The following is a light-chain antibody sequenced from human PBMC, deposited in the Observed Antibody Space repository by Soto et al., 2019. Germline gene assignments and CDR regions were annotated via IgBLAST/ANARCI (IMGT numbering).Light chain of an antibody. V-gene: IGKV1-5*03. CDR2: KAS. Sequence: DVQMTQSPSTLSASVGDRVTITCRASQTISSWLAWYQQKPGMAPKLLIYKASTLQSGVPSRFSGSGSGTEFTLTISSLQPDDFASYYSQPYSRCSAFGQGTKVDIK. J-gene: IGKJ1*01. CDR1: QTISSW. CDR3: QPYSRCSA.